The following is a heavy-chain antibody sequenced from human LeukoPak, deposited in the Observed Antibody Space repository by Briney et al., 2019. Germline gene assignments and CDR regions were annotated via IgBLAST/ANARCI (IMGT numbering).Heavy chain of an antibody. D-gene: IGHD3-10*01. V-gene: IGHV4-31*03. CDR2: IYYSGST. Sequence: SETLSLTCTVSGGSISSGGYYWSWIRQHPGKGLEWIGYIYYSGSTYYNPSLKSRVTISVDTSKNQFSLKLSSVTAADTAVYYCARVRAGVFDYWGQGTPVTVSS. CDR1: GGSISSGGYY. CDR3: ARVRAGVFDY. J-gene: IGHJ4*02.